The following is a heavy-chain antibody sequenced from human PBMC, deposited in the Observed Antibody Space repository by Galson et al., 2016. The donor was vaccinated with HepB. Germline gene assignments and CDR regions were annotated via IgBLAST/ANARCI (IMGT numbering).Heavy chain of an antibody. Sequence: SLRLSCAVSGFILTNYWMTWVRQAPGKGLEWVAIIKEDGSETYYVGSVEGRFTISRDNPKNSVSLQMTSLRAEDTALYYCARVFGADYGGIWYSDLWGRGTLVTVSS. CDR1: GFILTNYW. CDR2: IKEDGSET. V-gene: IGHV3-7*01. J-gene: IGHJ2*01. D-gene: IGHD4-23*01. CDR3: ARVFGADYGGIWYSDL.